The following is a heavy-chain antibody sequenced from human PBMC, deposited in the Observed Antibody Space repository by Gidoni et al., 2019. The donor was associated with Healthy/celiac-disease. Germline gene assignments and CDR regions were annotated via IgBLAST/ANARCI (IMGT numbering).Heavy chain of an antibody. Sequence: QVQLVESGGGVVQPGRSRSISCAASGSPFSSYAMHWVRQAPGKGLEWVAVISYDGSNKYYADSVKGRFTISRDNSKNTLYLQMNSLRAEDTAVYYCARDGTTVGGFDYWGQGTLVTVSS. CDR3: ARDGTTVGGFDY. CDR1: GSPFSSYA. CDR2: ISYDGSNK. V-gene: IGHV3-30-3*01. J-gene: IGHJ4*02. D-gene: IGHD3-10*01.